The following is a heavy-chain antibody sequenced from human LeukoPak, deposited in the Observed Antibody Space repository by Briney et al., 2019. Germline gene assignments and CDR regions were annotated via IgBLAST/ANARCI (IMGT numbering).Heavy chain of an antibody. CDR2: IWYDGSNK. J-gene: IGHJ3*02. D-gene: IGHD6-19*01. CDR1: GFTFSSYG. CDR3: ARAPREGSSGWYYILAFDI. Sequence: GGSLRLSCAASGFTFSSYGMHWVRQAPGKGLEWVAVIWYDGSNKYYADSVKGRFTISRDNSKNTLYLQMNSLRAEDAAVYYCARAPREGSSGWYYILAFDIWGQGTMVTVSS. V-gene: IGHV3-33*01.